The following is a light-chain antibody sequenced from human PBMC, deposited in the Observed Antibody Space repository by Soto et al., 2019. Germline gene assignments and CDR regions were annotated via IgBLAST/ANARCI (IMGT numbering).Light chain of an antibody. CDR2: LSS. V-gene: IGKV2-28*01. Sequence: DIVMTQSPLSLPVTPGEPASISCRSSQSLLHSNGYNYLDWYLQKPGQSPQLLIDLSSNRASGVPDMFRGSGSGTDFTLKISRVEAEDVGVYYCFKALQTPQAFGQWTKVVIK. CDR3: FKALQTPQA. CDR1: QSLLHSNGYNY. J-gene: IGKJ2*01.